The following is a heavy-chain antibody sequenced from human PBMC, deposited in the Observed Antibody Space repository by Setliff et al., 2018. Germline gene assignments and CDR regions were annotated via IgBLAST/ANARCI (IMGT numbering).Heavy chain of an antibody. CDR1: GGSISSGHYY. Sequence: KTSETLSLTCTVSGGSISSGHYYWNWIRQPAGKGLEWIGRIYPSGGTNFNPSLKSRVNMSVDTSNNQFVLNLKAVTAADTAVYYCARDRTAYTYGLDVWGQGTTVTVSS. CDR2: IYPSGGT. CDR3: ARDRTAYTYGLDV. V-gene: IGHV4-61*02. J-gene: IGHJ6*02. D-gene: IGHD3-16*01.